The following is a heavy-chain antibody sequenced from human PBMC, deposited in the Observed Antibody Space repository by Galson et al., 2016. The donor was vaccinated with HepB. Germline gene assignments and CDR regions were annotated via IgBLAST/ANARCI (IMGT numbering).Heavy chain of an antibody. CDR3: TQLPGGYKLIDI. CDR1: GFSLSTSGVA. CDR2: IYWDDDK. D-gene: IGHD5-24*01. V-gene: IGHV2-5*02. J-gene: IGHJ3*02. Sequence: PALVKPTQTLTLTCTFSGFSLSTSGVAVGWIRQPPGKALEWLALIYWDDDKRYSPSLKNRLTITKDTSKNQVVLTMTNMHPVDTATYYCTQLPGGYKLIDIWGQGTLVTVSS.